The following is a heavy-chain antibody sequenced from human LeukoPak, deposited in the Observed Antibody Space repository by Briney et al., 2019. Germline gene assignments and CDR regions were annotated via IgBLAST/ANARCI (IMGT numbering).Heavy chain of an antibody. J-gene: IGHJ4*02. V-gene: IGHV3-23*01. CDR2: ISGSGGST. Sequence: GGSLRLSGAASGFTFSSYAMSWVRQAPGKGLEWVSVISGSGGSTYSADSVKGRFTISRDNSKNTLYLQMNSLRAEDTAVYFCAKSQDGGRLFHFDYWGQGTLVTVSS. D-gene: IGHD1-26*01. CDR3: AKSQDGGRLFHFDY. CDR1: GFTFSSYA.